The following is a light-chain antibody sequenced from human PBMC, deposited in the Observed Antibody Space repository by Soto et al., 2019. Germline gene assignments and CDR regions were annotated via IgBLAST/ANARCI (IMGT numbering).Light chain of an antibody. CDR3: QHRVNWPT. V-gene: IGKV3-11*01. Sequence: EIVLTRSPATLSLSPGERATLSCRASQSVSNYLGWYQQKPGQAPTLLISDVSKRATGIPARFSGSGSGTDFTLTISSLEPEDFAVYFCQHRVNWPTFGGGTKVEI. CDR1: QSVSNY. CDR2: DVS. J-gene: IGKJ4*01.